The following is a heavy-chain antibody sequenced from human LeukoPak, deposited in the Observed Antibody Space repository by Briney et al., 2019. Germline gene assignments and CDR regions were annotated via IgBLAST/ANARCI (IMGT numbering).Heavy chain of an antibody. D-gene: IGHD3-3*01. J-gene: IGHJ4*02. Sequence: SETLSLTCGVSGGSIDITNYWSWVRQAPGKGLEWIGEISHDGTRNYNPSLRSRVAMSFDRANNHFSLSLTAVTAADTALYYCTRESRPFCPFAYWGQGVMVTVYS. CDR3: TRESRPFCPFAY. CDR1: GGSIDITNY. CDR2: ISHDGTR. V-gene: IGHV4-4*02.